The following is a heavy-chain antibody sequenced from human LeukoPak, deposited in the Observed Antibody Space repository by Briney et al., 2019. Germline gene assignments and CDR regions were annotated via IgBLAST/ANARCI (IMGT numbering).Heavy chain of an antibody. Sequence: GGSLRLSCAASGFTFDDYAMHWVRQAPGKGLEWVSGISWNSGSIGYADSVKGRFTISRDNAKNSLYLQMNSLRAEDTAVYYCAGDLSAMVRGVMSYWGQGTLVTVSS. D-gene: IGHD3-10*01. V-gene: IGHV3-9*01. J-gene: IGHJ4*02. CDR3: AGDLSAMVRGVMSY. CDR2: ISWNSGSI. CDR1: GFTFDDYA.